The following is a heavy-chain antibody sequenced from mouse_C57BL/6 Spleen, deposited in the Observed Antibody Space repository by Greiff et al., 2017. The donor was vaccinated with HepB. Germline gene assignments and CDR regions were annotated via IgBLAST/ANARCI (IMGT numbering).Heavy chain of an antibody. CDR3: ARRTTVGDYAMDY. D-gene: IGHD1-1*01. J-gene: IGHJ4*01. V-gene: IGHV1-53*01. CDR2: INPSNGGT. Sequence: VQLQQSGTELVKPGASVKLSCKASGYTFTSYWMHWVKQRPGQGLEWIGNINPSNGGTNYNEKFKSKATLTVDKSSSTAYMQLSSLTSEDSAVYYCARRTTVGDYAMDYWGQGTSVTVSS. CDR1: GYTFTSYW.